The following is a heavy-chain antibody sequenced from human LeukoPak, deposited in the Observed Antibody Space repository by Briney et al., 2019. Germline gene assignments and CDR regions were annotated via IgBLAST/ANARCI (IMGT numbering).Heavy chain of an antibody. J-gene: IGHJ4*02. Sequence: ASVKVSCTTSGYTFTGYYIHLLRQAPGQGLEWMAWPDPNSGATNYAHKFQGRVTLTRDTSISTAYMEVNSLRSDDTAVYYCARELIDFHDHTNKGFFDSWGQGTLVTVSS. V-gene: IGHV1-2*02. CDR1: GYTFTGYY. CDR2: PDPNSGAT. CDR3: ARELIDFHDHTNKGFFDS. D-gene: IGHD3/OR15-3a*01.